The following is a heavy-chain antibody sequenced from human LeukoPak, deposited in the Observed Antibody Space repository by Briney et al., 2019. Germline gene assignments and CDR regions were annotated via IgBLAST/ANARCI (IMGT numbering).Heavy chain of an antibody. D-gene: IGHD3-22*01. Sequence: GSLRLSCATSGFSFSSYAMSWVRQPPGKGLEWIGEIYHSGSTNYNPSLTRRVTISVDKSKNQFALKLSSVTAADTAVYYCARGCSGYYSNYYYYYMDVWGKGTTVTVSS. V-gene: IGHV4-4*02. CDR2: IYHSGST. CDR1: GFSFSSYAM. J-gene: IGHJ6*03. CDR3: ARGCSGYYSNYYYYYMDV.